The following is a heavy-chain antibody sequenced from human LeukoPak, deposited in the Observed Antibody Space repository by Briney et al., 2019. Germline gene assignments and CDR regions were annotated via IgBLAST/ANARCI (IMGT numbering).Heavy chain of an antibody. V-gene: IGHV3-30-3*01. Sequence: PGRSLRLSCAASGFTFSSSAMYWVRQAPGKGLEWVAVISDDESNTYYAESVKGRFTVSRDNTKNTLYLQMNSLRAEDTAVYYCARDLGFVLMVYALDYWGQGTLVTVSS. CDR1: GFTFSSSA. CDR2: ISDDESNT. J-gene: IGHJ4*02. CDR3: ARDLGFVLMVYALDY. D-gene: IGHD2-8*01.